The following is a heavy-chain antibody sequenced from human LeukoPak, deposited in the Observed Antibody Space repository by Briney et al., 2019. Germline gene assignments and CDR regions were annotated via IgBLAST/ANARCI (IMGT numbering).Heavy chain of an antibody. J-gene: IGHJ6*02. CDR3: AMGGGLDV. CDR1: GFTFSSYW. D-gene: IGHD3-16*01. Sequence: GGSLRLSCAASGFTFSSYWMNWARQAPGKGLEWVASINHNGNVNYYVDSVKGRFTISRDNAKNSLYLQMSNLRAEDTAVYFCAMGGGLDVWGQGATVTVSS. V-gene: IGHV3-7*03. CDR2: INHNGNVN.